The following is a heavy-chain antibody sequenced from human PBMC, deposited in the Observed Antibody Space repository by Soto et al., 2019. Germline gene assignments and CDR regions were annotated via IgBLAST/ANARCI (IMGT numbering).Heavy chain of an antibody. CDR1: GGSFSGYQ. CDR2: INDSGNI. V-gene: IGHV4-34*01. Sequence: QVQLQQWGAGLLKASETLSLTCAVYGGSFSGYQWSWIRQTPGKGLEWIGEINDSGNINYNPSLKSRVTILVDTAKKQISLKLSTVTAADTAVYYCARGLILWFGELSRRGGYYYYMDVWGKGTTVTVS. D-gene: IGHD3-10*01. CDR3: ARGLILWFGELSRRGGYYYYMDV. J-gene: IGHJ6*03.